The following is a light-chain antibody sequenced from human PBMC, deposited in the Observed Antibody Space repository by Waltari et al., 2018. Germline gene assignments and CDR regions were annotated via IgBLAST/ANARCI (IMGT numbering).Light chain of an antibody. CDR3: QKNGTLPAT. CDR1: QSVSRS. V-gene: IGKV3-20*01. J-gene: IGKJ1*01. Sequence: DIVLTQPPSTLFLSPRERATLSCRAIQSVSRSLSWYQQKPGQAPRLLIYDASSRATGIPDRFSGSGSGTDFSLTIRRLGTEDFAVYYCQKNGTLPATFGHGTKVAIK. CDR2: DAS.